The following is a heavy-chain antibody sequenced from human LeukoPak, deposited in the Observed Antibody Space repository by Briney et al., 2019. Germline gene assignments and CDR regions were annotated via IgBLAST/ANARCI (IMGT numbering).Heavy chain of an antibody. CDR3: AKVSGYSSGWYRGWFDY. V-gene: IGHV3-53*01. J-gene: IGHJ4*02. Sequence: GGSLRLSCAASGFTVSSNYMSWVRQAPGKGLEWVSVIYSGGSTYYADSVKGRFTISRDNSKNTLYLQMNSLRAEDTAVYYCAKVSGYSSGWYRGWFDYWGQGTLVTVSS. D-gene: IGHD6-19*01. CDR1: GFTVSSNY. CDR2: IYSGGST.